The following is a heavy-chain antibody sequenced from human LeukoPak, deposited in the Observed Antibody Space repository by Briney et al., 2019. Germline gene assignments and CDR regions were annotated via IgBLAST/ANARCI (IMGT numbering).Heavy chain of an antibody. D-gene: IGHD4-17*01. CDR2: INQDGSEN. V-gene: IGHV3-7*03. CDR3: AICYSDHSDYFDY. Sequence: SGGSLSLSCAASGFTFTNYGMSWVRQAPGKGREWVANINQDGSENYYVDSVKGRYTISRDNAKNSLYLQMNSLRTDDTAVYYCAICYSDHSDYFDYWGQGTLVTVSS. CDR1: GFTFTNYG. J-gene: IGHJ4*02.